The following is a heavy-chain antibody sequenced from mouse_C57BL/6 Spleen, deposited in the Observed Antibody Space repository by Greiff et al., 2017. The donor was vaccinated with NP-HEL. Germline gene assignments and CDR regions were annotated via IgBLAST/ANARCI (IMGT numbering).Heavy chain of an antibody. V-gene: IGHV5-16*01. CDR2: INYDGSST. CDR1: GFTFSDYY. CDR3: ARAIPYYAMDY. Sequence: EVQRVESEGGLVQPGSSMKLSCTASGFTFSDYYMAWVRQVPEKGLEWVANINYDGSSTYYLDSLKSRFIISRDNAKNILYLQMSSLKSEDTATYYCARAIPYYAMDYWGQGTSVTVSS. J-gene: IGHJ4*01.